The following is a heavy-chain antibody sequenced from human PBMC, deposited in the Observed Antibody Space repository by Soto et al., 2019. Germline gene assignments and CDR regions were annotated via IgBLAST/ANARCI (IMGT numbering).Heavy chain of an antibody. CDR2: INHSGST. J-gene: IGHJ5*02. CDR1: GGSFSGYY. Sequence: ASETLSLTCAVYGGSFSGYYWSWIRQPPGKGLEWIGEINHSGSTNYNPSLKSRVTISVDTSKNQFSLKLSSVTAADTAVYYCARVGKYYYDSSGGNWFDPWGQGTLVTVSS. V-gene: IGHV4-34*01. D-gene: IGHD3-22*01. CDR3: ARVGKYYYDSSGGNWFDP.